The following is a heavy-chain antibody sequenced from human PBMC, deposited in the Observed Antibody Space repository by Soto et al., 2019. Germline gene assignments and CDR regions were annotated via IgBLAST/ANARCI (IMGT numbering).Heavy chain of an antibody. D-gene: IGHD6-13*01. J-gene: IGHJ4*02. V-gene: IGHV3-7*02. CDR1: GFTFSGRW. CDR2: INQDGSEK. Sequence: EVQLVESGGDLVQPGGSLRLSCAASGFTFSGRWMTWVRQAPGKGLEWLANINQDGSEKYHVDSVKGRFTISRDNAKKSLYLQMNSLRVEDTAVYYCATHGGPGAAGVGQDLWGQGTRVTVFS. CDR3: ATHGGPGAAGVGQDL.